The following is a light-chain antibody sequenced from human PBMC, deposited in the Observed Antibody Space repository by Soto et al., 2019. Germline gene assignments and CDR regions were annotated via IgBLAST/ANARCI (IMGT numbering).Light chain of an antibody. V-gene: IGKV1-39*01. CDR1: QSISSY. CDR2: DAS. J-gene: IGKJ1*01. CDR3: QQYYSYPRT. Sequence: DIQMTQSPSSLSASVGDRVTITCRASQSISSYLNWYQQKPGKAPKLLIYDASSLESGVPSRFSGSGSGTDFTLTINSLQSEDFATYYCQQYYSYPRTFGQGTKVDIK.